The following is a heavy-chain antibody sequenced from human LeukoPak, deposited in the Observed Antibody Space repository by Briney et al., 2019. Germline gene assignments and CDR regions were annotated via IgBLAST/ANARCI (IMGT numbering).Heavy chain of an antibody. J-gene: IGHJ4*02. CDR2: ISYDGSNK. V-gene: IGHV3-30*18. CDR1: GFTFSSYG. Sequence: GGSLRLSCAASGFTFSSYGMHWVRQAPGKGLEWVAVISYDGSNKYYADSVKGRFTISRDNSKNTLYLQMNSLRAEDTAVYYCAKDLYYYDSSGYWGHTFDYWGQGTLVTVSS. D-gene: IGHD3-22*01. CDR3: AKDLYYYDSSGYWGHTFDY.